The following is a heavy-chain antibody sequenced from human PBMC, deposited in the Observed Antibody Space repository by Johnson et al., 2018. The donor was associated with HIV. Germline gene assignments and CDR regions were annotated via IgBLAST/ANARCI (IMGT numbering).Heavy chain of an antibody. J-gene: IGHJ3*02. D-gene: IGHD3-10*01. CDR3: ARVSRLGDLELLSDTLDI. Sequence: VQLVESGGGLVQPGGSLRLSCVASGFTFSSYDMHWVRQATGKGLEWVSAIGTAGDTYYADSVKGRFTISRDNSKNTLYLQMNTLGVEDTALYYCARVSRLGDLELLSDTLDIWGQGTMVTVSS. CDR2: IGTAGDT. CDR1: GFTFSSYD. V-gene: IGHV3-13*01.